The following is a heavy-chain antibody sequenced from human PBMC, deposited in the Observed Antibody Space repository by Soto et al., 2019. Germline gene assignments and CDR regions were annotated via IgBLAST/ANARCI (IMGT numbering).Heavy chain of an antibody. V-gene: IGHV3-30*18. Sequence: QPGGSLRLSCAASGFTFSSYGMHWVRQAPGKGLEWVAVISYDGSNKYYADSVKGRFTISRDNSKNTLYLQMNSLRAEDTAVYYCAKGIGLRWYQYYFDYWGQGTLVTVSS. CDR1: GFTFSSYG. CDR3: AKGIGLRWYQYYFDY. CDR2: ISYDGSNK. D-gene: IGHD4-17*01. J-gene: IGHJ4*02.